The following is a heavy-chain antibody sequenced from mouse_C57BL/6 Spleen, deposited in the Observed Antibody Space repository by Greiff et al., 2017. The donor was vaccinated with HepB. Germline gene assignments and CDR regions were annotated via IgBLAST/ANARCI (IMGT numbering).Heavy chain of an antibody. CDR2: IDPENGDT. CDR3: TTLLRSWFAY. V-gene: IGHV14-4*01. Sequence: EVNVVESGAELVRPGASVKLSCTASGFNIKDDYMHWVKQRPEQGLEWIGWIDPENGDTEYASKFQGKATITADTSSNTAYLQLSSLTSEDTAVYYCTTLLRSWFAYWGQGTLVTVSA. D-gene: IGHD1-1*01. CDR1: GFNIKDDY. J-gene: IGHJ3*01.